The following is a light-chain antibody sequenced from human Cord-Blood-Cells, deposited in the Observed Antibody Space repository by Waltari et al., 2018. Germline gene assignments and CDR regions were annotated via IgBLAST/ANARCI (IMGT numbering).Light chain of an antibody. CDR2: GTS. Sequence: QSVLTQPPSVSGAPGQRVTIPCTGTSPNIGAGSDVPSDPQLPGTAPKLLIYGTSTRPSVVPDLFAGSKSDTSASLAITGLQAEDEADYYCQSYDSSLSGYVFGTGTKVTVL. CDR3: QSYDSSLSGYV. J-gene: IGLJ1*01. CDR1: SPNIGAGSD. V-gene: IGLV1-40*01.